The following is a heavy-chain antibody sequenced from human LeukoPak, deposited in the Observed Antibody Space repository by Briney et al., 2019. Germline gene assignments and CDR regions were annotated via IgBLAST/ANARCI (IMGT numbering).Heavy chain of an antibody. CDR3: VRGHLVGGWFKYDAFDI. D-gene: IGHD6-19*01. Sequence: PSETLSLTCTVSGYSISSGYYWGWIRQPPGKGLEWIGNIYHSGNTYYNPSLKSRVTISLDTSKKHFSLKLSSVTAADTAVYYCVRGHLVGGWFKYDAFDIWGQGTMVSVSS. CDR2: IYHSGNT. V-gene: IGHV4-38-2*02. J-gene: IGHJ3*02. CDR1: GYSISSGYY.